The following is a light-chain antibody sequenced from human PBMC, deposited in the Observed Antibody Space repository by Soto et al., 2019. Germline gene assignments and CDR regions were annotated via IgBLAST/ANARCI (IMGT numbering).Light chain of an antibody. J-gene: IGKJ2*01. CDR1: QAISKW. CDR3: QQASRFPHP. V-gene: IGKV1-12*01. CDR2: AAS. Sequence: DIQMTQSPSSVSAPVGDRVTISCRSSQAISKWLAWYQQKPGKAPKLLISAASTLQSGVPSRFSGSGYGTDFTLTFPSLQPDDMGPYFFQQASRFPHPFGHGTKLAI.